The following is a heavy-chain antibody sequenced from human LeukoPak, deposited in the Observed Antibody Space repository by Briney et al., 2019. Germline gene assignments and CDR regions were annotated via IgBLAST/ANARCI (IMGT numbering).Heavy chain of an antibody. V-gene: IGHV3-21*01. CDR3: ARDRYYDILTGYSPSVYY. CDR1: GFTFSSFS. Sequence: GGSLRLSCTASGFTFSSFSMNWVRQAPGKGLEGVSSVSDSSSDIYYADSVKGRFTISRDNAKNSLYLQMNSLRAEDTAVYYCARDRYYDILTGYSPSVYYWGQGTLVTVSS. D-gene: IGHD3-9*01. CDR2: VSDSSSDI. J-gene: IGHJ4*02.